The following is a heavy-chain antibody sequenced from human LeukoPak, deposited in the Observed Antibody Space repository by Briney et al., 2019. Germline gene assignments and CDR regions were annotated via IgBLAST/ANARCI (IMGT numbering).Heavy chain of an antibody. J-gene: IGHJ5*02. CDR1: GGSFSGYY. D-gene: IGHD2-8*01. CDR3: ARGLITAATRPIVLMAGGWFDP. Sequence: SETLSLTCAVYGGSFSGYYWSWIRQPPGKGLEWIGEINHSGSTSYNPSLKSRVTISVDTSKNQFSLKLSSVTAADTAVYYCARGLITAATRPIVLMAGGWFDPWGQGTLVTVSS. V-gene: IGHV4-34*01. CDR2: INHSGST.